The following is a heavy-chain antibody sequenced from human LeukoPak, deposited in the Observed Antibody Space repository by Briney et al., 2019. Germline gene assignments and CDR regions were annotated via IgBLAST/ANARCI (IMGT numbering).Heavy chain of an antibody. CDR2: IYYSGST. Sequence: SETLSLTCTVSGGSISSYYWSWIRQPPGKGLDWIGYIYYSGSTNYNPSLKSRVTMSVDTSKNQFSLKLTSVTAADTAVYYCARGYSPETFDYWGQGTLVTVSS. D-gene: IGHD1-1*01. CDR3: ARGYSPETFDY. CDR1: GGSISSYY. V-gene: IGHV4-59*01. J-gene: IGHJ4*02.